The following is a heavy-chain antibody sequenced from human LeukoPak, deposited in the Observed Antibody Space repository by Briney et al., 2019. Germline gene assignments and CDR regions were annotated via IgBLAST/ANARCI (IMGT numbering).Heavy chain of an antibody. CDR1: GDIVSSNSAA. V-gene: IGHV6-1*01. CDR3: ARSIAVADRFDY. J-gene: IGHJ4*02. D-gene: IGHD6-19*01. CDR2: TYYRSKWYN. Sequence: SQTLSLTCAISGDIVSSNSAAWNWIRQSPSRGLEWLVRTYYRSKWYNDYAVSVKSRITINPDTSKNQFSLQLNSVTPEDTAVYYCARSIAVADRFDYWGQGTLVTVSS.